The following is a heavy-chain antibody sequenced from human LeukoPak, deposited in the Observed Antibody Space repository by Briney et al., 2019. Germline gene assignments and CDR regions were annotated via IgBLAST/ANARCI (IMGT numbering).Heavy chain of an antibody. D-gene: IGHD3-10*01. J-gene: IGHJ4*02. V-gene: IGHV1-69*04. Sequence: ASVKVSCKASGGTFNSYDISWVRQAPGQGLEWMGRIIPILGIANYARKFQGRVTITADESTSTAYMELSSLRFEDTAVYYCAREVASGSYRGEYYFDYWGQGTLVTVSS. CDR1: GGTFNSYD. CDR3: AREVASGSYRGEYYFDY. CDR2: IIPILGIA.